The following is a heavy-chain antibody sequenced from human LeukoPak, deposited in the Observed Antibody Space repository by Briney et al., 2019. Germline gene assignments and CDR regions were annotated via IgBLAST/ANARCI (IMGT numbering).Heavy chain of an antibody. D-gene: IGHD3-9*01. J-gene: IGHJ3*02. CDR2: INHSGST. CDR3: ASWGRYFDWLPSAFDI. Sequence: SETLSLTCAVYGGSFSGYYWSWIRQPPGKGLEWIREINHSGSTNYNPSLKSRVTISVDTSKNQFSLKLSSVTAADTAVYYCASWGRYFDWLPSAFDIWGQGTMVTVSS. CDR1: GGSFSGYY. V-gene: IGHV4-34*01.